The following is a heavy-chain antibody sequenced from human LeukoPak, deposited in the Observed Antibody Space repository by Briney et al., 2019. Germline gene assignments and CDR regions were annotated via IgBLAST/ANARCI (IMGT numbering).Heavy chain of an antibody. CDR1: GGSISSSNW. J-gene: IGHJ5*02. CDR3: ARVTWPGGYSARLTYNWFDP. Sequence: PSETLSLTCAVSGGSISSSNWWSWVRQPPGKGLEWIGESNHSGSTNYNPSLKSRVTISVDTSKNQFSLKLSSVTAADTAVYYCARVTWPGGYSARLTYNWFDPWGQGTLVTVSS. CDR2: SNHSGST. D-gene: IGHD3-22*01. V-gene: IGHV4-4*02.